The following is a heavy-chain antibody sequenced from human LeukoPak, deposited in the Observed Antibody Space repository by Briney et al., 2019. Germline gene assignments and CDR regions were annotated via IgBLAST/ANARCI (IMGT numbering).Heavy chain of an antibody. Sequence: ASVKVSCKASGYTFTTYYMHWVRQAPGQGLEWMGLINPTSGGTSYAQSFQGRVTMTRDTSTSTVYMELSSLRSEDTAVYYCARGGTGAADDIRLNMDAWGKGTTVTVSS. CDR2: INPTSGGT. D-gene: IGHD6-13*01. V-gene: IGHV1-46*01. J-gene: IGHJ6*03. CDR1: GYTFTTYY. CDR3: ARGGTGAADDIRLNMDA.